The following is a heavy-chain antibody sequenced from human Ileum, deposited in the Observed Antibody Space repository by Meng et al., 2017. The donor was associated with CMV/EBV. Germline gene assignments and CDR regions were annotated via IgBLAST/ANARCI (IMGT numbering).Heavy chain of an antibody. CDR1: GGSISDYH. Sequence: QRQVHEAGPGLVKPSEPLSLTCSVSGGSISDYHWTWIRKSAGKGLQWLGRLRTSGTIDHNPSFKSRVTLSIDTSKNQFSLKLTSVTAADTAVYYCGRAGARGVPVDIWGQGTLVTVSS. J-gene: IGHJ4*02. V-gene: IGHV4-4*07. CDR2: LRTSGTI. D-gene: IGHD3-10*01. CDR3: GRAGARGVPVDI.